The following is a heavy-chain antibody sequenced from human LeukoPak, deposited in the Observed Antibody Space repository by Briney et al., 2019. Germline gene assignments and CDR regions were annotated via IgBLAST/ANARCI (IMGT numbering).Heavy chain of an antibody. CDR1: GFTVSSSY. V-gene: IGHV3-53*01. CDR3: AGGNFCSGGRCPLDH. Sequence: GGSLRLSCAASGFTVSSSYMTWVRQTPGKELEWVSVFYGGGSTYYADSVKGRFTISRDSFKNTLYLQMNSLRAEDTAVYYCAGGNFCSGGRCPLDHWGQGTLVTVSS. CDR2: FYGGGST. J-gene: IGHJ4*02. D-gene: IGHD2-15*01.